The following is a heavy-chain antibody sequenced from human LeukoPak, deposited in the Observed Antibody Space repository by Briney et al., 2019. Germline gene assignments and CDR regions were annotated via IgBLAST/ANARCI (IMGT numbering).Heavy chain of an antibody. Sequence: GGSLRLSCAASGFTFSRFSMNWVRQAPGKGLEWVSLIYTSGYTYYADSVKGRFTISRDDSKNTLYLQMNSLRAEDTAVYYCARDRAMYYFDYWGQGTLVTVSS. CDR1: GFTFSRFS. D-gene: IGHD3-10*01. CDR3: ARDRAMYYFDY. CDR2: IYTSGYT. V-gene: IGHV3-53*01. J-gene: IGHJ4*02.